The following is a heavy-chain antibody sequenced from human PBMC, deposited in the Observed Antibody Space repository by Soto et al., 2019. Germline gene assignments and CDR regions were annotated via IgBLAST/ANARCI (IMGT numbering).Heavy chain of an antibody. D-gene: IGHD3-22*01. CDR3: ARMRGYSYFNS. CDR2: IQQDGSEK. CDR1: GFTFSNYW. J-gene: IGHJ4*02. Sequence: EVQLVESGGGLVQPGASLRLSCAASGFTFSNYWMSWVRQAPGKGLEWVANIQQDGSEKSYVDSVKGRFTISRDNAKNSLFLQMNSLRAEDTAVYYCARMRGYSYFNSWGQGTLVTVSS. V-gene: IGHV3-7*05.